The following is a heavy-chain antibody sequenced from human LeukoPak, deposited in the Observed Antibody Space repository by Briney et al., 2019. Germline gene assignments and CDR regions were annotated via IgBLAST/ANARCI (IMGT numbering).Heavy chain of an antibody. D-gene: IGHD3-3*01. J-gene: IGHJ4*02. CDR3: TTDDGYDFWSGYYNY. V-gene: IGHV3-23*01. Sequence: GGSLRLSCAASGFTFSSYAMSWVRQAPGKGLEWVSAISGSGGSTYYADSVKGRFTISRDNSKNTLYLQMNSLKTEDTAVYYCTTDDGYDFWSGYYNYWGQGTLVTVSS. CDR2: ISGSGGST. CDR1: GFTFSSYA.